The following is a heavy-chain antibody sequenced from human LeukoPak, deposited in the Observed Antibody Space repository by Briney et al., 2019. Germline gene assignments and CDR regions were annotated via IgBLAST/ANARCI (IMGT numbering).Heavy chain of an antibody. V-gene: IGHV3-7*03. J-gene: IGHJ4*02. CDR3: ARPLLSLDY. D-gene: IGHD1-26*01. CDR2: IKQDGSEK. Sequence: PGGSLRLSCTASGFTFSDYWMTWVRQAPGKGLEWVVNIKQDGSEKYYVDSVKGRFTISRDNAKNSLYLQMNSLRAEDTAVYYCARPLLSLDYWGQGTLVTVSS. CDR1: GFTFSDYW.